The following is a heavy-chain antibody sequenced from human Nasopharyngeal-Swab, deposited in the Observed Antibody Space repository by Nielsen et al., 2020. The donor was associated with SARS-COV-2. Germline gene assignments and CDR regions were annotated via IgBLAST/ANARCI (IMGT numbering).Heavy chain of an antibody. CDR1: GFTFGDYA. CDR2: ISSSSSYI. V-gene: IGHV3-21*01. CDR3: ARDHVLPDAFDI. D-gene: IGHD3-10*01. Sequence: GESLKISCTASGFTFGDYAMSWVRQAPGKGLEWVSTISSSSSYIYYADSVKGRFTISRDNAKNSLYLQMNSLRAEDTAVYYCARDHVLPDAFDIWGQGTMITVSS. J-gene: IGHJ3*02.